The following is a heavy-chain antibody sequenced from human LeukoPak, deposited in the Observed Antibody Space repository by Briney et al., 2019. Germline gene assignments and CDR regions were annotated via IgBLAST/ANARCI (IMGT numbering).Heavy chain of an antibody. CDR3: AKLAWNDGSYYFDY. CDR1: GFNFSYYA. CDR2: VSYDGNDG. J-gene: IGHJ4*02. V-gene: IGHV3-30*18. D-gene: IGHD1-1*01. Sequence: GGSLRLSCIGAGFNFSYYAVYWVRQAPGKGLEWVAVVSYDGNDGYYADSVNGRFSISRDNSQNTVTLQMNNLRVDDTAIYYCAKLAWNDGSYYFDYWGQGTLVTVSS.